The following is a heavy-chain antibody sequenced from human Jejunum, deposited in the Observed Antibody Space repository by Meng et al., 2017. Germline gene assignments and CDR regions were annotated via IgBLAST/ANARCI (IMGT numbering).Heavy chain of an antibody. CDR2: IHHSGST. D-gene: IGHD1-26*01. CDR1: GGSISTSDW. Sequence: QVQLQESGPGLLKPSGTLSLTCAVSGGSISTSDWWSWVRHPPGKGLEWIGEIHHSGSTNYNPSLKSRVTISVDKSKNQFSLKLNSVTAADTAVYYCAREWSGSYRHFDYWGQGTLVTVSS. J-gene: IGHJ4*02. CDR3: AREWSGSYRHFDY. V-gene: IGHV4-4*02.